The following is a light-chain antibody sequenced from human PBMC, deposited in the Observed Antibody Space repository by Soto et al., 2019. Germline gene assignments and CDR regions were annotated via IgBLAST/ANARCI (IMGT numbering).Light chain of an antibody. CDR1: PSISSSY. Sequence: EIVLTQSPGTLSLSPGERATLSCRASPSISSSYLAWYQQKPGQAPRLLIYGASSRATGIPDWFSGSGSGTYFTLTISRLEPEYFAVYYCQQYGNSPTFGQGTKLEIK. CDR3: QQYGNSPT. CDR2: GAS. V-gene: IGKV3-20*01. J-gene: IGKJ1*01.